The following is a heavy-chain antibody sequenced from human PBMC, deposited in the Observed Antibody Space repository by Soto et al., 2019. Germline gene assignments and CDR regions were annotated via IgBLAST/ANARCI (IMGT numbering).Heavy chain of an antibody. V-gene: IGHV4-59*01. CDR3: ARRYGGNVAY. CDR2: IYYSGST. Sequence: QVQLQESGPGLVKPSETLSLTCTDSSGSISSYYWSWIRQPPGKGLEWIGYIYYSGSTNYNPSLKRRVTISVDTSKNQFSLKLSSVTAAATAVYNCARRYGGNVAYWGQGTLVTVSS. CDR1: SGSISSYY. J-gene: IGHJ4*02. D-gene: IGHD1-26*01.